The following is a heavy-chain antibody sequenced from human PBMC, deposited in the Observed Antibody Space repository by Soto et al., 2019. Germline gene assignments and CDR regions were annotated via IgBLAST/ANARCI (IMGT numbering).Heavy chain of an antibody. Sequence: SETLSLTCTVSGGSISSYYWSWIRQPPGKGLEWIGYIYYSGSTNYNPSLKSRVTISVDTSKNQFSLKLSSVTAADTAVYYCARVGPDSGYDYFDYWGQGTLVTVSS. V-gene: IGHV4-59*01. CDR1: GGSISSYY. J-gene: IGHJ4*02. CDR2: IYYSGST. CDR3: ARVGPDSGYDYFDY. D-gene: IGHD5-12*01.